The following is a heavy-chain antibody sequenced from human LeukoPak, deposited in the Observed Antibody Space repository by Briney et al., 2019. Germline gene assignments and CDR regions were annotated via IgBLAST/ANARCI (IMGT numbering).Heavy chain of an antibody. J-gene: IGHJ3*02. V-gene: IGHV4-30-4*08. D-gene: IGHD6-6*01. CDR2: IYYSGST. Sequence: SETLSLTCTVSGSSISSGDYYWSWIRQPPGKGLEWIGYIYYSGSTYYNPSLKSRVTISVDTSKNQFSLKLSSVTAADTAVYYCAREEYSSSSGQAFDIWGQGTMVTVSS. CDR1: GSSISSGDYY. CDR3: AREEYSSSSGQAFDI.